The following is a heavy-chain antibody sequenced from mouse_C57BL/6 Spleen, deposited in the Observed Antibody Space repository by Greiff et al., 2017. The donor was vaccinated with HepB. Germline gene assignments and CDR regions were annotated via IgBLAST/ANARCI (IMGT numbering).Heavy chain of an antibody. CDR2: IDPSDSYT. J-gene: IGHJ2*01. CDR1: GYTFTSYW. CDR3: ATISLITTVVENFDY. Sequence: QVQLQQPGAELVKPGASVKLSCKASGYTFTSYWMQWVKQRPGQGLEWIGEIDPSDSYTNYNQKFKGKATLTVDTSSSTAYMQLSSLTSEDSAVYYCATISLITTVVENFDYWGQGTTLTVSS. D-gene: IGHD1-1*01. V-gene: IGHV1-50*01.